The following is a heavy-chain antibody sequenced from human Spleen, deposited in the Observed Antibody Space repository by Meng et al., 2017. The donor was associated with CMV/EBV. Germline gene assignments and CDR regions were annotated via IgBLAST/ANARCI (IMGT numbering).Heavy chain of an antibody. J-gene: IGHJ4*02. CDR2: ISDSGGST. V-gene: IGHV3-23*01. Sequence: GESLKISCAASGFTFSTYAMSWVRQAPGKGLEWVSVISDSGGSTYYADSVKGRFTISRDNSKNTVYLQMNSLRVEDTAVYYCAKEGPTAYSGTDLSLDSWGQGTLVTVSS. D-gene: IGHD1-1*01. CDR3: AKEGPTAYSGTDLSLDS. CDR1: GFTFSTYA.